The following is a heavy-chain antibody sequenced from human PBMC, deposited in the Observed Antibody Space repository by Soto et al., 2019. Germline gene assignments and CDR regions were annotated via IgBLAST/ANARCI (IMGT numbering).Heavy chain of an antibody. Sequence: EVQLLASGGGLVQPGGCLRLSCAASGFTFTTYAMTWVGQALGTGLEWVSAINSVGTTYCADSVNARFTISRDNAKNTLYRQMNGLRAEDTAVYYCAKDWYEDYWGQGNLVTLSS. CDR1: GFTFTTYA. J-gene: IGHJ4*02. CDR3: AKDWYEDY. D-gene: IGHD6-13*01. V-gene: IGHV3-23*01. CDR2: INSVGTT.